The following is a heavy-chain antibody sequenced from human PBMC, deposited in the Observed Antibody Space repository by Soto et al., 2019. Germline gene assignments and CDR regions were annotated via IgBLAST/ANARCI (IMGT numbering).Heavy chain of an antibody. J-gene: IGHJ6*02. CDR1: GYTFTGDY. D-gene: IGHD5-18*01. CDR3: ARSRGYSYGYYYSGMDV. V-gene: IGHV1-2*04. CDR2: INPNSGGT. Sequence: GASLKGACKASGYTFTGDYMHWVRQAPGQGLEWMGWINPNSGGTNYAQKFQGWVTMTRDTSISTAYMELSRLRSDDTAVYYCARSRGYSYGYYYSGMDVWGQGTTVTVSS.